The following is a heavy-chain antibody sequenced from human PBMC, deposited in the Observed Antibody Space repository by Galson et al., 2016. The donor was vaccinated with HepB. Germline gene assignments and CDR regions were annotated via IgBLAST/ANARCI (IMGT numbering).Heavy chain of an antibody. V-gene: IGHV3-74*01. CDR1: GFTFSNYW. J-gene: IGHJ6*02. CDR2: VNGDGSST. CDR3: ARGNAMDV. Sequence: SLRLSCAVSGFTFSNYWMQWVRQGPGQGLVWVSRVNGDGSSTTYADSVKGRFTISRDNAQSTLDLQMNSLRAEDTAGYYCARGNAMDVWGQGTTVTVSS.